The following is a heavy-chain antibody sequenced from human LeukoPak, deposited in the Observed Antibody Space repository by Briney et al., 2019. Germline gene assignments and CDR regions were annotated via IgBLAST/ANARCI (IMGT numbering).Heavy chain of an antibody. V-gene: IGHV3-23*01. CDR2: ISSSGDNT. CDR3: AKVKALDAVASYFDY. D-gene: IGHD1-1*01. CDR1: GFVFSTYA. J-gene: IGHJ4*02. Sequence: GGSLRLSCAASGFVFSTYAMGWVRQAPGRGLEWVSAISSSGDNTYYADSVKGQFTISRDNSKNTLDLQMNSLRAEDTAMYHCAKVKALDAVASYFDYWGQGTLVTVSS.